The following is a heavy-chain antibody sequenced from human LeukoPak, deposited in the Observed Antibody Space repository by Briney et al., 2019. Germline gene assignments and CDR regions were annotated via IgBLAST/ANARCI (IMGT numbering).Heavy chain of an antibody. J-gene: IGHJ6*03. Sequence: ASVKVSCKASGGTFSSYAISWVRQAPGQGLEWMGGIIPIFGTANYAQKFQGRVTITADESTSTAYMELSSLRSEDTAVYYCAKGSFHLGYCGSYSCYRYHMDVWGKGTTVT. V-gene: IGHV1-69*13. CDR2: IIPIFGTA. CDR3: AKGSFHLGYCGSYSCYRYHMDV. CDR1: GGTFSSYA. D-gene: IGHD2-15*01.